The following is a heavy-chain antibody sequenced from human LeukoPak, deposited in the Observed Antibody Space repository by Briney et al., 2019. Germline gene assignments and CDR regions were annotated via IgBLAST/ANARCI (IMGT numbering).Heavy chain of an antibody. Sequence: GASVKVSCKASGGTFSSYAINWVRQAPGQGLEWMGGIIPIFGTANYAQKFQGRVTITADKSTSTAYMELSSLRSEDTAVYYCARVRGDIVVVPAAMGPFDYWGQGTLVTVSS. CDR3: ARVRGDIVVVPAAMGPFDY. J-gene: IGHJ4*02. V-gene: IGHV1-69*06. CDR2: IIPIFGTA. CDR1: GGTFSSYA. D-gene: IGHD2-2*01.